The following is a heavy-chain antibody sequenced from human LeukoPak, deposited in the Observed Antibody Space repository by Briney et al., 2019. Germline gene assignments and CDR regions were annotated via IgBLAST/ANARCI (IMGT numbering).Heavy chain of an antibody. V-gene: IGHV4-30-2*01. CDR1: GGSISSGGYS. D-gene: IGHD3-22*01. J-gene: IGHJ4*02. CDR2: IYHSGST. Sequence: QPSETLSLTCAVSGGSISSGGYSWSWIRQPPGKGLEWIGYIYHSGSTYYNPSLKSRVTISVDRSKNQSSLKLSSVTAADTAVYYCARGSYDSSGFDYWGQGTLVTVSS. CDR3: ARGSYDSSGFDY.